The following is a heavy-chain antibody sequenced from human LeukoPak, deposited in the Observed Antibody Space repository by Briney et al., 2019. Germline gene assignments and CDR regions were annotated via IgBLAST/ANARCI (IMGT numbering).Heavy chain of an antibody. Sequence: SETLSLTCSVSGVSISSGSNYWGWIRQPPGKTLEWIGSIYSSGSTYYNLSLKSRVIILIDTAKNHVSLNLSSVTAADTAVYYCAKSDGDGLVGIWGQGTMVTVSS. CDR2: IYSSGST. D-gene: IGHD2-2*01. J-gene: IGHJ3*02. CDR1: GVSISSGSNY. CDR3: AKSDGDGLVGI. V-gene: IGHV4-39*07.